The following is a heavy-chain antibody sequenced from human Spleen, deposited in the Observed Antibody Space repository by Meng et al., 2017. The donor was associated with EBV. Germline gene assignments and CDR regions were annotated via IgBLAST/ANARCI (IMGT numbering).Heavy chain of an antibody. Sequence: QVQLVQSGAEVKKPGASVKVSCKASGYTFTDYYMHWVRQAPGQGLEWMGGLIPMSDAPHYAQKFQGRVTITADESTSTHYMDLSGLRSDDTALYYCASESGRGFTPDYWGQGTLVTVSS. CDR3: ASESGRGFTPDY. V-gene: IGHV1-2*02. J-gene: IGHJ4*02. D-gene: IGHD3-10*01. CDR2: LIPMSDAP. CDR1: GYTFTDYY.